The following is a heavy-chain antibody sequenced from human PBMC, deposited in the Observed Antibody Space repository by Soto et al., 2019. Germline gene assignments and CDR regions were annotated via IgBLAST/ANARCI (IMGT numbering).Heavy chain of an antibody. CDR1: GGSISTTNW. Sequence: VQLQESGPGLVKPSGTLSLTCTVSGGSISTTNWWSWVRQSPGKGLEWIGEILHIGCTNYNPSLNSRSTISIDKSKNQYSLRLGPVTAQETAVYYCESGFAGDGLYNGGHPWGQGTLVSVSS. CDR3: ESGFAGDGLYNGGHP. D-gene: IGHD2-21*02. J-gene: IGHJ5*02. V-gene: IGHV4-4*02. CDR2: ILHIGCT.